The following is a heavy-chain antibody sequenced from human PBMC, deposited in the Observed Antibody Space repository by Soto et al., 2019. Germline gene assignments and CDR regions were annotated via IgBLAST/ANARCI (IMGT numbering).Heavy chain of an antibody. CDR3: ARDGGIQLWLGIDY. V-gene: IGHV4-31*03. CDR2: IYYSGST. D-gene: IGHD5-18*01. CDR1: GGSISSGGYY. Sequence: QVQLQESGPGLVKPSQTLSLTCTVSGGSISSGGYYWSWIRQHPGKGLEWIGYIYYSGSTYYNPSLKSRVTISVDTSKNQFSLKLSSVPAADTAVYYCARDGGIQLWLGIDYWGQGTLVTVSS. J-gene: IGHJ4*02.